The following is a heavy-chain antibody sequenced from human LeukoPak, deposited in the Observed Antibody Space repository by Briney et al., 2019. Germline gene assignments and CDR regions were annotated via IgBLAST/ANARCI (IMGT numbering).Heavy chain of an antibody. V-gene: IGHV3-21*01. Sequence: GGSLRLSCAASGFAFSRYSMNWVREAPGKGLEWVSSISYSGPHMFYADSVRGRFTISRDNAENSLFLQMNSLRAEDTAVYFCASNDYRDEGIDSWGQGTLVTVSS. CDR2: ISYSGPHM. CDR3: ASNDYRDEGIDS. D-gene: IGHD4-17*01. J-gene: IGHJ4*02. CDR1: GFAFSRYS.